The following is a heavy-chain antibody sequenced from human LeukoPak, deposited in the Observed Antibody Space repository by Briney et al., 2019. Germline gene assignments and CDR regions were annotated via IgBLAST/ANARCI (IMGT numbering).Heavy chain of an antibody. J-gene: IGHJ4*02. CDR3: AKQGCSSTSCYSESDYLDY. D-gene: IGHD2-2*01. Sequence: GGSLRLSCAASGFTFDDYAMHWVRQAPGKGLEWVSGISWNSGSIGYADSVKGRFTISRDNAKNSLYLQMNSPRAEDTALYYCAKQGCSSTSCYSESDYLDYWGQGTLVTVSS. CDR2: ISWNSGSI. V-gene: IGHV3-9*01. CDR1: GFTFDDYA.